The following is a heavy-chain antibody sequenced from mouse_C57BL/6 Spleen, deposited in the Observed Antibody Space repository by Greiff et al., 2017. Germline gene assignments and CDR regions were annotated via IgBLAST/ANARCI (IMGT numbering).Heavy chain of an antibody. D-gene: IGHD1-1*01. J-gene: IGHJ1*03. CDR2: ISSGGDYI. CDR3: TRDQYYGSSYKYFDV. V-gene: IGHV5-9-1*02. Sequence: EVQVVESGEGLVKPGGSLKLSCAASGFTFSSYAMSWVRQTPEKRLEWVAYISSGGDYIYYADTVKGRFTISRDNARNTLYLQMSSLKSEDTAMYYCTRDQYYGSSYKYFDVWGTGTTVTVSS. CDR1: GFTFSSYA.